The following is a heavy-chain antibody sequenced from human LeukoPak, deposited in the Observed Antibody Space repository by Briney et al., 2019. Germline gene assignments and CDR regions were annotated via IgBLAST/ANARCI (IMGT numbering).Heavy chain of an antibody. D-gene: IGHD2-8*01. Sequence: GGSLRLSCAASGFTFSGYWMSWVRQAPGKGLEWVANIKQDGSEIYYVDSVKGRFTISRDNAKNSLYLQMNSLRAEDTAVYYCARVGGYCTDGVCYSVNYFDYWGQGTLVTVSS. J-gene: IGHJ4*02. V-gene: IGHV3-7*01. CDR3: ARVGGYCTDGVCYSVNYFDY. CDR1: GFTFSGYW. CDR2: IKQDGSEI.